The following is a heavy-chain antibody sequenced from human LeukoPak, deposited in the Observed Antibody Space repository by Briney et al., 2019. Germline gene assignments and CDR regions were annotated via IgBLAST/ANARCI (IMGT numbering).Heavy chain of an antibody. CDR3: ARHAHIKLLRYFDWLSHFDY. J-gene: IGHJ4*02. CDR1: GGSINSNSYY. CDR2: IYYSGST. D-gene: IGHD3-9*01. V-gene: IGHV4-39*01. Sequence: PSETLSLTCTVSGGSINSNSYYWGWIRQPPGKGLEWIGSIYYSGSTYYNPSLKSRVTISVDTSKNQFSLKLSSVTAADTAVYYCARHAHIKLLRYFDWLSHFDYWGQGTLVTVSS.